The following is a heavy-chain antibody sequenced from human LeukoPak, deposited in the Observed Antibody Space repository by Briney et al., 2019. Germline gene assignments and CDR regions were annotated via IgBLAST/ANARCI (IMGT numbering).Heavy chain of an antibody. V-gene: IGHV3-23*01. Sequence: GGSLRLSCAASGFTLSSYAMSWVRQAPGKGLEWVSAISVSGNTYHADSVKGRFTISRDSSKNTLYLQMNRLRAEDTAVYYCAKECVSGWSIDAYDYWGQGTLVTVSS. CDR2: ISVSGNT. D-gene: IGHD6-19*01. CDR1: GFTLSSYA. J-gene: IGHJ4*02. CDR3: AKECVSGWSIDAYDY.